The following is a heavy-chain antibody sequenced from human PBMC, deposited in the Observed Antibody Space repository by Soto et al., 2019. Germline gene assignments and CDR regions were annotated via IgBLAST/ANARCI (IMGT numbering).Heavy chain of an antibody. V-gene: IGHV2-5*02. CDR1: GFSLSTSGLG. J-gene: IGHJ2*01. CDR3: VFIECDCVEWEIYAFPTRRSFDL. D-gene: IGHD2-21*02. CDR2: IYWDDDK. Sequence: SGPTLVNPKQTLTITCTFSGFSLSTSGLGVGWIRQPPGKALEWLALIYWDDDKRYSPSLKSRLTITKDTSKNQVVLTMTNMDPVDTATYYCVFIECDCVEWEIYAFPTRRSFDL.